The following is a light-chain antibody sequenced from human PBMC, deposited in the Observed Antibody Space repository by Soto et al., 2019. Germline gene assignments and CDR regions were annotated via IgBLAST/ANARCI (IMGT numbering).Light chain of an antibody. CDR3: QQTNSFPFT. V-gene: IGKV1-12*01. CDR1: QGISRG. Sequence: IQMTQSPSSVSASVGDRVTITCRASQGISRGLAWYQQKPGKAPKLLIYTASRLQSRVPSRFNGRESGTDFTLTTSSQQHEDFAHHYRQQTNSFPFTFDPGTKVNIK. J-gene: IGKJ3*01. CDR2: TAS.